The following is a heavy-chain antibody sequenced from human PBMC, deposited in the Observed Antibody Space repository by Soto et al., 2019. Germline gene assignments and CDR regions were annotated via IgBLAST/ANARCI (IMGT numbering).Heavy chain of an antibody. D-gene: IGHD6-19*01. J-gene: IGHJ4*02. CDR3: VNYGSYSSGWRPAH. CDR1: GFIFSNYY. CDR2: ISSDGALT. Sequence: EVQLVESGGGLVQPGGSLRLSCAASGFIFSNYYMHWVRQDLVKGLVWVSRISSDGALTDYADSVKGRFTISRDNAKNTVYLQMNSLRAEDTALYYCVNYGSYSSGWRPAHWGQGTLVTVSS. V-gene: IGHV3-74*01.